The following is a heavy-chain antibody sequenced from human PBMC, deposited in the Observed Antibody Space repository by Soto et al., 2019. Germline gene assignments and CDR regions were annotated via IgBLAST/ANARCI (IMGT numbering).Heavy chain of an antibody. Sequence: GASVKVSCKASGGTFSNHAISWVRQAPGQGLEWVGGIIPMFPTADYAQRFQGRVTITADDSTTTVYMELSSLRSEDTAVYYCARDGDTGYYYGMDVWGQGTTVTVS. J-gene: IGHJ6*02. V-gene: IGHV1-69*13. CDR1: GGTFSNHA. CDR3: ARDGDTGYYYGMDV. CDR2: IIPMFPTA. D-gene: IGHD5-18*01.